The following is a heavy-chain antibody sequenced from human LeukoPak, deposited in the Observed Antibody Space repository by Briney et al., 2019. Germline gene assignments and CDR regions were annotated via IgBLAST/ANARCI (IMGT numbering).Heavy chain of an antibody. Sequence: GGSLRLSCAASGFIFSNAWMSWVRQAPGKGLEWVAVIGYDGSEKHYADSVKGRFSISRDNSKNTLFLQMNSLRVEDTAVYFCARPRLFKGVFDDWGQGTVVTVSS. CDR2: IGYDGSEK. V-gene: IGHV3-33*08. D-gene: IGHD2-8*01. J-gene: IGHJ3*01. CDR1: GFIFSNAW. CDR3: ARPRLFKGVFDD.